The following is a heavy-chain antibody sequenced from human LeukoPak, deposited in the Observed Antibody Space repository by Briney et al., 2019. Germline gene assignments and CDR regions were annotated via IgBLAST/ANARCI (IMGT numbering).Heavy chain of an antibody. D-gene: IGHD5-18*01. CDR2: INGDASST. V-gene: IGHV3-74*01. CDR1: GLTLSGYW. CDR3: ARARGSTYGYFEY. Sequence: AGSLTLSCAASGLTLSGYWMHWLRQAPGKGLVWVSRINGDASSTSYADSVKGRFTISRDNAKSTLYLQMNSLRFEDTAVYYCARARGSTYGYFEYWGQGTLVTVSS. J-gene: IGHJ4*02.